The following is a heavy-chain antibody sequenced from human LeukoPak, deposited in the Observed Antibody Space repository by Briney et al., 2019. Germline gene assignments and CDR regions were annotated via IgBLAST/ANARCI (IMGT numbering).Heavy chain of an antibody. V-gene: IGHV3-33*06. D-gene: IGHD6-19*01. J-gene: IGHJ4*02. CDR2: IWYDGRNK. CDR1: GFTFSSYG. CDR3: AKDPHQRIAVAGYFDY. Sequence: GRSLRLSCAESGFTFSSYGMHWVRQAPGKGLEWVAAIWYDGRNKNYADSVKGRFTISRDNSKNTLYLQMNSLRVEDTAVYYCAKDPHQRIAVAGYFDYWGQGSLVTVSS.